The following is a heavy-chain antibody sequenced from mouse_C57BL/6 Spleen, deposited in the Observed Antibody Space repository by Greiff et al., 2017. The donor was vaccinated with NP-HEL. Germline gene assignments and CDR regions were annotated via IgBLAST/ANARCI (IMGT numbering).Heavy chain of an antibody. CDR3: ALLPAYFDY. Sequence: QVQLQQPGAELVMPGASVKLSCKASGYTFTSYWMHWVKQRPGQGLEWIGEIAPSDSYTNYNQKFKGKSTLTVDKSSSTAYMQLSSLTSEDSAVYYCALLPAYFDYWGQGTTLTVSS. CDR1: GYTFTSYW. D-gene: IGHD1-1*01. CDR2: IAPSDSYT. J-gene: IGHJ2*01. V-gene: IGHV1-69*01.